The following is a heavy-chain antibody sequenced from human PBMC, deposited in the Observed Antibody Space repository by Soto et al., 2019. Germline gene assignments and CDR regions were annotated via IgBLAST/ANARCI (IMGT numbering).Heavy chain of an antibody. CDR1: GGTFSSYA. Sequence: QVQLVQSGAEVKKPGSSVKVSCKASGGTFSSYAISWVRQAPGQGLEWMGGIIPIFGTANYAQKFQGRVTSTADESTCTDYLELSSLRSEDTAVYYCAREVGIVGATNAFNIWGQGTMVTVSS. CDR2: IIPIFGTA. D-gene: IGHD1-26*01. J-gene: IGHJ3*02. V-gene: IGHV1-69*01. CDR3: AREVGIVGATNAFNI.